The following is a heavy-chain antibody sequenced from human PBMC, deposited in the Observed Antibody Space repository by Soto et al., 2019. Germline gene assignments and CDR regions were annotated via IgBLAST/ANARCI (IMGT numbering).Heavy chain of an antibody. CDR1: GYAFTTYG. CDR2: ISAHNANT. D-gene: IGHD1-1*01. V-gene: IGHV1-18*01. CDR3: ARGRYGDY. Sequence: QVHLVQSGAEVKKPGASVKVSCKGSGYAFTTYGITWVRQAPGQGLEWMGWISAHNANTNYAQKLQGRVTVTRDTSTSTAYMELRSLRSDDTAVYYCARGRYGDYCGQGALVTVSS. J-gene: IGHJ4*02.